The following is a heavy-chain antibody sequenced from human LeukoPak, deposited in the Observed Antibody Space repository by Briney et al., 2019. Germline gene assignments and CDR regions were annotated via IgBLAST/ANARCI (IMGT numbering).Heavy chain of an antibody. CDR3: ARRALDYGDYVGRIDY. J-gene: IGHJ4*02. Sequence: SETLSLTCTVSGGSISSYYWSWIRQPPGKGLEWIGYIYYSGSTNYNPSLKSRVTISVDTSKNQFSLKLSSVTAADTAVYYCARRALDYGDYVGRIDYWGQGTLVTVSS. V-gene: IGHV4-59*01. CDR1: GGSISSYY. D-gene: IGHD4-17*01. CDR2: IYYSGST.